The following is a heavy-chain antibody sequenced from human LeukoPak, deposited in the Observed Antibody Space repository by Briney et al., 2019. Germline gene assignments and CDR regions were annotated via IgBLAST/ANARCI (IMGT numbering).Heavy chain of an antibody. J-gene: IGHJ3*02. V-gene: IGHV3-9*01. CDR2: ISWNSGSI. Sequence: GRSLRLSCAASGFTFDDYAMHWVQQAPGKGLEWVSGISWNSGSIGYADSVKGRFTISRDNAKNSLYLQMNSLRAEDTALYYCASDSSGYYGGAFDIWGQGTMVTVSS. CDR3: ASDSSGYYGGAFDI. CDR1: GFTFDDYA. D-gene: IGHD3-22*01.